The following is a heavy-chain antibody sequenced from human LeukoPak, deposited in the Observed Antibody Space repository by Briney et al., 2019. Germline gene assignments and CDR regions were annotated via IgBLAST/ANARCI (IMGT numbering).Heavy chain of an antibody. CDR3: AKDKSSGWYGGNFDY. Sequence: GGSLRLSCAASGFTFDDYAMHWVRQAPGKGLEWVPGISWNSGSIGYADSVKGRFTISRDNAKNSLYLQMNSLRAEDMALYYCAKDKSSGWYGGNFDYWGQGTLVTVSS. V-gene: IGHV3-9*03. J-gene: IGHJ4*02. CDR1: GFTFDDYA. CDR2: ISWNSGSI. D-gene: IGHD6-19*01.